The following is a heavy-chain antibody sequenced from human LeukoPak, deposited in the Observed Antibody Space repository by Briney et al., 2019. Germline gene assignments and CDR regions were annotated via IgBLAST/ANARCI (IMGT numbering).Heavy chain of an antibody. Sequence: PSETLSLTCAVSSVSISSNYLSWVRQPPGKGLEWIGYIYYSGSTDYNPSLKSRVTISIDTSRHQLSLKLSSVTAADRAVYYCASSGTFLYYFDYWGQGNLVNVFS. J-gene: IGHJ4*01. CDR2: IYYSGST. CDR1: SVSISSNY. V-gene: IGHV4-59*01. CDR3: ASSGTFLYYFDY. D-gene: IGHD1-1*01.